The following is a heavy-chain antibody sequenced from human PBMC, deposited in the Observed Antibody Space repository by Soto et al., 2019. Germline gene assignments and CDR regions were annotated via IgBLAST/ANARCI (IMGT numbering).Heavy chain of an antibody. Sequence: EVALLESGGGLVQPGGSLRLSCEVSGVAFSLYSMSWVRQAPGKGLEWVASISGNGATTYYAASGKGRFTFSRDNSKNTVHLQMNSLRGEDTAVYYCAKDRGGFTSGWEFFDFWGQGTLVTVSS. CDR1: GVAFSLYS. V-gene: IGHV3-23*01. D-gene: IGHD6-19*01. CDR3: AKDRGGFTSGWEFFDF. CDR2: ISGNGATT. J-gene: IGHJ4*02.